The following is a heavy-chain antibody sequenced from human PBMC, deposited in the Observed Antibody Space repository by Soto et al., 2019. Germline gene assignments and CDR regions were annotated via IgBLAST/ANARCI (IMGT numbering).Heavy chain of an antibody. D-gene: IGHD3-9*01. CDR3: ARYRSSRYFDWLPHENWFEP. Sequence: RDPCAVGEVTCSSWAMHRIRQAPGKGLEYVSSISSSSSYTYYADSVKGRFTISRDNAKNSLYLQMNSLRAGDTAVYYCARYRSSRYFDWLPHENWFEPWGQRTLVTVSS. CDR1: EVTCSSWA. CDR2: ISSSSSYT. V-gene: IGHV3-21*01. J-gene: IGHJ5*02.